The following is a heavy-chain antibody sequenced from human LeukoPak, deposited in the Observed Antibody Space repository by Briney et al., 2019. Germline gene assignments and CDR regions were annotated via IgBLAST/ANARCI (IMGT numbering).Heavy chain of an antibody. CDR3: AREYASLFDY. J-gene: IGHJ4*02. Sequence: SETLSLTCLVSGGSISSSYYYWGWIRQPPGKGLEWIGSIYYSGSTYYNPSLKSRVTISVDMSKNQFSLKLSSVTAADTAVYYCAREYASLFDYWGQGTLVTVSS. CDR1: GGSISSSYYY. V-gene: IGHV4-39*07. CDR2: IYYSGST.